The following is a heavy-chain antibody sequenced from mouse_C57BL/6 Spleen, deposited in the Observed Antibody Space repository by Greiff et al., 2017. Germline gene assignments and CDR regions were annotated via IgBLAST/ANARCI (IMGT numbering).Heavy chain of an antibody. CDR2: INPSSGYT. CDR1: GYTFTSYT. D-gene: IGHD4-1*01. CDR3: ARGGTGRDYFDY. J-gene: IGHJ2*01. V-gene: IGHV1-4*01. Sequence: QVQLQQSGAELARPGASVKMSCKASGYTFTSYTMHWVKQRPGQGLEWIGYINPSSGYTKYNQKFKDKATLTADKSSSTAYMQLSSLTSEDSAVXYCARGGTGRDYFDYWGQGTTLTVSS.